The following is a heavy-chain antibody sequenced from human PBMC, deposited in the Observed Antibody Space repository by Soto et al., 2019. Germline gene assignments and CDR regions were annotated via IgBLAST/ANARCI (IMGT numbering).Heavy chain of an antibody. CDR1: GFTFSSYG. J-gene: IGHJ4*02. CDR3: AKDFTGSSGWRRIY. Sequence: GGSLRLSCAASGFTFSSYGMHWVRQAPGKGLEWVAVISYDGSNKYYADSVKGRFTISRDNSKNTLYLQMNSLRAEDTAVYYCAKDFTGSSGWRRIYWGQGTLVTVSS. CDR2: ISYDGSNK. V-gene: IGHV3-30*18. D-gene: IGHD6-19*01.